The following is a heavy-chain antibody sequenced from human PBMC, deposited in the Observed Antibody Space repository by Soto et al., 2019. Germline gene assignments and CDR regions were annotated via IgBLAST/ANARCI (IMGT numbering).Heavy chain of an antibody. CDR1: GYTFTSYY. V-gene: IGHV1-46*01. CDR3: ARDLDYYDSSGSRTGPFDY. D-gene: IGHD3-22*01. CDR2: INPSGGST. Sequence: GASVKVSCKASGYTFTSYYMHWVRQAPGQGLEWMGIINPSGGSTSYAQKFQGRVTMTRDTSTSTVYMELSSLRSEDTAVYYCARDLDYYDSSGSRTGPFDYWGQGTLVTVSS. J-gene: IGHJ4*02.